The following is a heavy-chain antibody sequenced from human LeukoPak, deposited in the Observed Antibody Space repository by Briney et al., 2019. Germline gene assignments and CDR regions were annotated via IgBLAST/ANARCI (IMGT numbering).Heavy chain of an antibody. V-gene: IGHV3-30*18. CDR2: ISYDGSNK. J-gene: IGHJ4*02. D-gene: IGHD3-22*01. CDR3: AKGAHYYDSSGEREFDY. CDR1: GFTFSSYG. Sequence: GGSLRLSRAASGFTFSSYGMHWVRQAPGKGLEWVAVISYDGSNKYYADSVKGRFTISRDNSKNTLYLQMNSLRAEDTAVYYCAKGAHYYDSSGEREFDYWGQGTLVTVSS.